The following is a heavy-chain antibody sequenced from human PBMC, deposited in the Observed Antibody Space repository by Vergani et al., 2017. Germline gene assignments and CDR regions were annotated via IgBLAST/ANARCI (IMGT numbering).Heavy chain of an antibody. V-gene: IGHV4-34*01. CDR1: GGSFSGYY. CDR3: ARHEYDFWSGYRGRVFDP. CDR2: INHSGST. D-gene: IGHD3-3*01. J-gene: IGHJ5*02. Sequence: QVQLQQWGAGLLKPSETLSLTCAVYGGSFSGYYWSWIRQPPGKGLEWIGEINHSGSTNYNPSLKSRVTISVDTSKNQFSLKLSSVTAAETAVYYCARHEYDFWSGYRGRVFDPWGQGTLVTVSS.